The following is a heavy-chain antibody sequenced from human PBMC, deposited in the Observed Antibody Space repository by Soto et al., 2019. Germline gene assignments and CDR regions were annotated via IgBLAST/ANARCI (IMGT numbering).Heavy chain of an antibody. D-gene: IGHD2-2*01. CDR1: GDSFSNYY. V-gene: IGHV4-4*07. CDR2: IYPTGST. CDR3: ATGRSEVVPGAMDT. J-gene: IGHJ5*02. Sequence: SETLSLTCTVSGDSFSNYYCNWVRKSAGKGLEWIGRIYPTGSTTYNPSLKSRLTMSVDTSKNQFSLRLTSMTAADTAVYYCATGRSEVVPGAMDTWGQGTLVTVSS.